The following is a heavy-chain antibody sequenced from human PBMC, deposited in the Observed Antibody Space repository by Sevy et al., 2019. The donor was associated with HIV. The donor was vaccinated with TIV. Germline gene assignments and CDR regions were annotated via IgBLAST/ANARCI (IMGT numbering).Heavy chain of an antibody. CDR3: AKGSRATHSAFDF. V-gene: IGHV3-30*18. J-gene: IGHJ3*01. CDR2: ISHDGSLK. Sequence: GGSLRLSCAASGFTFRRYSMNWVRQAPGKGLEWVAVISHDGSLKYYADSVRGRVTISRDSSKNTVSLQMNSLRFEDTALYYCAKGSRATHSAFDFWGQGTMVTVSS. D-gene: IGHD1-26*01. CDR1: GFTFRRYS.